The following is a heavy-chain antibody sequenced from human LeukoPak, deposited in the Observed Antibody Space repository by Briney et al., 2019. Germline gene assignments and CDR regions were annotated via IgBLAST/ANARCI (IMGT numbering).Heavy chain of an antibody. V-gene: IGHV4-38-2*02. D-gene: IGHD6-25*01. J-gene: IGHJ4*02. CDR2: IYHSGST. Sequence: PSETLSLTCTVSGYSISSGYYWGWIRQPPGKGLEWIGSIYHSGSTNYNPSLKSRVTISVDTSKNQFSLKLSSVTAADTAVYYCARTRLFDYWGQGTLVTVSS. CDR1: GYSISSGYY. CDR3: ARTRLFDY.